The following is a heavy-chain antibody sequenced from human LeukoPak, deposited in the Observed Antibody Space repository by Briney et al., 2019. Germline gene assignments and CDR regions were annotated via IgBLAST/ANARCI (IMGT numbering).Heavy chain of an antibody. V-gene: IGHV1-69*05. CDR1: GGTFSSYA. J-gene: IGHJ4*02. CDR2: IIPIFGTA. D-gene: IGHD3-3*01. CDR3: ALDPGPPPGFLVFDY. Sequence: SVKVSCKASGGTFSSYAISWVRQAPGQGLEWMGGIIPIFGTANYAQKFQGRVTITTDESTSTAYMELSSLRSEDTAVYYCALDPGPPPGFLVFDYWGQGTLVTVSS.